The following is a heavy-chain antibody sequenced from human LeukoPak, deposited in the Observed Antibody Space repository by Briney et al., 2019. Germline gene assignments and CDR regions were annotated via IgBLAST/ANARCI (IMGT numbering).Heavy chain of an antibody. CDR3: ARAHSSESYYSTFDY. CDR2: INSDGSST. D-gene: IGHD3-10*01. V-gene: IGHV3-74*01. J-gene: IGHJ4*02. CDR1: GFTFSSYW. Sequence: PGGSLRLSCAASGFTFSSYWMHWVRQAPGKGLVWVSRINSDGSSTSYADSVKGRFTISRDNAKNTLSLQMNSLRADDTAVYYCARAHSSESYYSTFDYWGQGTLVTVSS.